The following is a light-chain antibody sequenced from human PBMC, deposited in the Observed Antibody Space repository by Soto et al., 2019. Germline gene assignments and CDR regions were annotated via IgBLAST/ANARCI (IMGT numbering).Light chain of an antibody. J-gene: IGLJ2*01. CDR3: CSYAGSNTMV. Sequence: QSVLTQPASVSGSPGQSITISCIGTSSNVGIYNLISWYRQHPGEAPQLMIYEAFKRPSGVSNRFSGSKSGNTASLTISGLQAEDEADYYCCSYAGSNTMVFGGGTTLTVL. CDR1: SSNVGIYNL. CDR2: EAF. V-gene: IGLV2-23*01.